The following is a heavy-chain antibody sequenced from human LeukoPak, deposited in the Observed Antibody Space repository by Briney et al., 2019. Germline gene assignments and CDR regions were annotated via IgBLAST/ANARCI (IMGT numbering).Heavy chain of an antibody. CDR1: GFPFSTHS. CDR3: ANQDDSGSYYNVAFGAFDV. CDR2: IGASGADT. J-gene: IGHJ3*01. D-gene: IGHD3-10*01. Sequence: GGSLRLSCAASGFPFSTHSLNWVRQAPGKGLEWVSVIGASGADTYYSDSVKGRFTVSRDNSQNTLFLHMSSLRAEDTAVYYCANQDDSGSYYNVAFGAFDVWGQGTMVIVSS. V-gene: IGHV3-23*01.